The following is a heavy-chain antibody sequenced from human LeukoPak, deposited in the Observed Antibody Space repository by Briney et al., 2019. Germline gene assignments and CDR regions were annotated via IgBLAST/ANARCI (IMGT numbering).Heavy chain of an antibody. CDR1: GFTFSSYA. CDR3: AKGNYHDSSGYLYYFDY. D-gene: IGHD3-22*01. Sequence: PGGSLRLSCAASGFTFSSYAMSWARQAPGKGLEWVSTISGSGGSTYYADSVKGRFTISRGNSKNTLYLQMNSLRAEDTAVYYCAKGNYHDSSGYLYYFDYWGQGTLVTVSS. V-gene: IGHV3-23*01. CDR2: ISGSGGST. J-gene: IGHJ4*02.